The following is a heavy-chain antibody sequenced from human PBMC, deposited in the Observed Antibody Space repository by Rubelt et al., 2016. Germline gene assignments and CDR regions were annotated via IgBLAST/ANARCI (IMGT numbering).Heavy chain of an antibody. CDR2: SRTYHGNT. CDR3: ARGYCSSANCLFNWFDP. J-gene: IGHJ5*02. D-gene: IGHD2-2*01. CDR1: GYTFTTYG. Sequence: QVQLVQSGAEVKKPGASVKVSCKASGYTFTTYGISWVRQAPGQGLEWMGWSRTYHGNTNYAQKRQGRATMTTDTTTSTAYMELRSLRSDDTAMYFCARGYCSSANCLFNWFDPWGQGTLVTVSS. V-gene: IGHV1-18*01.